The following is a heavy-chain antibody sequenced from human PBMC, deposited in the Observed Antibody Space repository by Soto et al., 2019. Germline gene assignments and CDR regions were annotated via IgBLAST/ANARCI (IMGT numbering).Heavy chain of an antibody. Sequence: ASVKVSCKASGYTFTSYAMHWVRQAPGQRLEWMGWINAGNGNTKYSQKFQGRVTMTRDTSKSTAFMELSSLRVEDTALYYCARGGLRGGFDIWGQGTMVTVSS. J-gene: IGHJ3*02. CDR2: INAGNGNT. V-gene: IGHV1-3*01. D-gene: IGHD3-10*01. CDR3: ARGGLRGGFDI. CDR1: GYTFTSYA.